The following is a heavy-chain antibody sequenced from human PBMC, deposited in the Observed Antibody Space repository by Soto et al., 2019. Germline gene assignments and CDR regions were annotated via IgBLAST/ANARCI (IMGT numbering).Heavy chain of an antibody. Sequence: PWCSIELASASSGVTLSSYMMDVARQNTRKVVGWDASIRSSSGYIDYADSVKERSTLSRDNAKNSLYPQMNRLRAEDTSVYYCAIDRVPHNYDGTSVSEPWGKGTLVPVSS. D-gene: IGHD3-22*01. J-gene: IGHJ5*02. CDR2: IRSSSGYI. V-gene: IGHV3-21*01. CDR1: GVTLSSYM. CDR3: AIDRVPHNYDGTSVSEP.